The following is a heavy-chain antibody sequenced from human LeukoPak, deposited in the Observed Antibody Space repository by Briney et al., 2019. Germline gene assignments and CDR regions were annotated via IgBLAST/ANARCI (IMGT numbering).Heavy chain of an antibody. CDR1: GGSISSSSYY. V-gene: IGHV4-39*07. D-gene: IGHD4-17*01. J-gene: IGHJ1*01. Sequence: SETLSLTCTVSGGSISSSSYYWGWIRQPPGKGLEWIGSIYYSGSAYYNPSLKSRVTISVDTSKNQFSLKLSSVTAADTAVYYCARGPKVTRGFQHWGQGTLVTVSS. CDR2: IYYSGSA. CDR3: ARGPKVTRGFQH.